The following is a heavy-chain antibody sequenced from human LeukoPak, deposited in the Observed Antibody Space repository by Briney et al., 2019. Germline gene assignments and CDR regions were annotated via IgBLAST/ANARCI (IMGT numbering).Heavy chain of an antibody. V-gene: IGHV4-34*01. J-gene: IGHJ6*03. CDR2: INHSGST. Sequence: SETLSLTCAVYGGSFSGYYWSWIRQPPGKGLEWIGEINHSGSTNYNPSLKSRVTISVDTSKNQFSLKLSSVTAADTAVYYCARAPAFSSSSRYYYCYMDVWGKGTTVTVSS. D-gene: IGHD6-6*01. CDR1: GGSFSGYY. CDR3: ARAPAFSSSSRYYYCYMDV.